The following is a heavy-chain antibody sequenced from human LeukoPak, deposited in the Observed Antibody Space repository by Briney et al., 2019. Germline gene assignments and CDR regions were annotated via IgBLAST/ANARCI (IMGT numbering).Heavy chain of an antibody. CDR1: GFTFSNYW. D-gene: IGHD3-10*02. J-gene: IGHJ6*04. CDR2: IKQDGREK. V-gene: IGHV3-7*01. CDR3: VELGITMIGGV. Sequence: GGSLRLSCTASGFTFSNYWMHWVRQAPGKGLEWVANIKQDGREKYYVDSVKGRFTISRDNAKNSLYLQMRSLRAEDTAVYYCVELGITMIGGVWGKGTTVTISS.